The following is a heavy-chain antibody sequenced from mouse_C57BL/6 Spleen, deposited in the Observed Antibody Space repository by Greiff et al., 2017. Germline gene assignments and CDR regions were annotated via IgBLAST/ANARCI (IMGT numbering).Heavy chain of an antibody. D-gene: IGHD2-4*01. Sequence: EVQLVESGGGLVKPGGSLKLSCAASGFTFSDYGMHWVRQAPEKGLEWVAYISSGSSTIYYADTVKGRFTISRDNAKNTLFLQMTSLSSEDTAMYYCAREMRDYHWYFEVWGTGTTVTVSS. J-gene: IGHJ1*03. CDR2: ISSGSSTI. V-gene: IGHV5-17*01. CDR1: GFTFSDYG. CDR3: AREMRDYHWYFEV.